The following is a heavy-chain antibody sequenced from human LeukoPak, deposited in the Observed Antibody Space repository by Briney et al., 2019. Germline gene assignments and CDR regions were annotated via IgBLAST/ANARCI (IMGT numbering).Heavy chain of an antibody. J-gene: IGHJ4*02. CDR2: IHYTGAT. Sequence: SETLSLTCVVYGGSITGYYWSWIRQTPGRGLEWVGEIHYTGATSYNPSLKSRATISTDTSKNQFSLRLSSVTAADTAVYYCARGNILTGYCFDFWGQGALVTVSS. CDR3: ARGNILTGYCFDF. CDR1: GGSITGYY. D-gene: IGHD3-9*01. V-gene: IGHV4-34*01.